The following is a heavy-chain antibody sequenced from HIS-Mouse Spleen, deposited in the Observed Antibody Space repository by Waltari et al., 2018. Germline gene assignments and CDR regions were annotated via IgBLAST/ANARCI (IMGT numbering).Heavy chain of an antibody. CDR3: AKDSGSQFDY. V-gene: IGHV3-30*18. Sequence: QVQLVESGGGVVQPGRSLRLSCAASGFTFSSYGMHWVRQAPGKGLEWVAVISYDGSNKYYADSVKGRFTISRDNSKNTLYLQMNSLRAEDTAVYYCAKDSGSQFDYWGQGTLVTVSS. J-gene: IGHJ4*02. CDR1: GFTFSSYG. CDR2: ISYDGSNK. D-gene: IGHD1-26*01.